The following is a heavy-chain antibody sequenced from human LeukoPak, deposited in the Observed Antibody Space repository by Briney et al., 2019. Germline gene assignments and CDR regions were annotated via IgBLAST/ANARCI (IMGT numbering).Heavy chain of an antibody. V-gene: IGHV1-18*01. J-gene: IGHJ4*02. CDR1: GYTFTSYG. Sequence: ASVKVSCKASGYTFTSYGISWVRQAPGQGLEWMGWISAYNGNTNYAQKFQGRVTMATDTSTSTAYMELRSLRSDDTAVYYCARDPSIVVVVAATEDYFDYWGQGTLVTVSS. D-gene: IGHD2-15*01. CDR3: ARDPSIVVVVAATEDYFDY. CDR2: ISAYNGNT.